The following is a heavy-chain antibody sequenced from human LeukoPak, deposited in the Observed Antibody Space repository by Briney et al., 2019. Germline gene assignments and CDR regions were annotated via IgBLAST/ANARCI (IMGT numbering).Heavy chain of an antibody. CDR3: ARVAVGVVVVPAAIVYYFDY. D-gene: IGHD2-2*02. J-gene: IGHJ4*02. CDR1: GESFSGYY. V-gene: IGHV4-34*01. Sequence: SETLSLTCAVYGESFSGYYWSWIRQPPGKGLTWIGEINHSGTTNYNPSLKSRVTISVDTSKNQFSLKLSSVTAADTAVYYCARVAVGVVVVPAAIVYYFDYWGQGTLVTVSS. CDR2: INHSGTT.